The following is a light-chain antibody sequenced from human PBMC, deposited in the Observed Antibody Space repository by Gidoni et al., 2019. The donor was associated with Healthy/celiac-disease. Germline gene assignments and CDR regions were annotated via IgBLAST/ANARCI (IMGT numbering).Light chain of an antibody. J-gene: IGKJ4*01. CDR3: QQRSNWPPLT. CDR1: QSVSSN. CDR2: SAS. V-gene: IGKV3-11*01. Sequence: EIVLTQSPATLSLSPGERATLSCRASQSVSSNLAWYQQKPGPAPRLLIYSASNRATGIPARFSGSGSGTDFTLTISSLEPEDFAVYYCQQRSNWPPLTFGGGTKVEIK.